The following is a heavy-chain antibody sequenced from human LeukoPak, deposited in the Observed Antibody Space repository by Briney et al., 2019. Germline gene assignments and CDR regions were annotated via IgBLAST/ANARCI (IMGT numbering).Heavy chain of an antibody. J-gene: IGHJ4*02. V-gene: IGHV4-39*01. CDR2: SSYNGNT. Sequence: SETLSLTCTVSGASINSDSFYWAWIRQSPGKGLDWIGTSSYNGNTYYNASVKSRASISVDPSKNQISLKLSSVTAADTAIYYCARTPYSNEWDLLGYFDFWGQGTRVAVSS. D-gene: IGHD1-26*01. CDR3: ARTPYSNEWDLLGYFDF. CDR1: GASINSDSFY.